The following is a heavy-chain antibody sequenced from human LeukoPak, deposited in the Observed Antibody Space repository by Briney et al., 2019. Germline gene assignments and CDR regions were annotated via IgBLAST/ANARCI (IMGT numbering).Heavy chain of an antibody. V-gene: IGHV3-23*01. CDR2: ITATGGI. CDR1: TFAFSSYA. D-gene: IGHD6-6*01. Sequence: GGSLRLSCAASTFAFSSYAMTWVRQAPGKGLEWVSSITATGGISYADSVKGRFTISRDNSKSTLSLQMNSLRAEDTAVYYCAKAMYSSSFDYWGQGTLVTVSS. CDR3: AKAMYSSSFDY. J-gene: IGHJ4*02.